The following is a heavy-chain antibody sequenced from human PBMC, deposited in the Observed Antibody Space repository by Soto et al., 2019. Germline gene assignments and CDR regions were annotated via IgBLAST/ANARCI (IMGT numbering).Heavy chain of an antibody. V-gene: IGHV4-30-2*01. CDR3: ARGVWASSGYPPGRIFDY. J-gene: IGHJ4*02. CDR2: IYHSGST. Sequence: SETLSLTCAVSGGSISSGGYSWSWIRQPPGKGLEWIGYIYHSGSTYYNPSLKSRVTISVDRSKNQFSLKLSSVTAADTAVYYCARGVWASSGYPPGRIFDYWGQGTLVTVSS. CDR1: GGSISSGGYS. D-gene: IGHD3-22*01.